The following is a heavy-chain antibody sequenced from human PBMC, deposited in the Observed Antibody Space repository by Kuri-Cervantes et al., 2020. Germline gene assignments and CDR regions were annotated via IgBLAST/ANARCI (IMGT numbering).Heavy chain of an antibody. V-gene: IGHV3-48*01. D-gene: IGHD5-18*01. CDR1: GFTFSSYS. Sequence: GESLKISCAASGFTFSSYSMNWVRQAPGKGLEWVSYMSRSGSTIYYADSVKGRFTISRDNAKNSLYLQMNSLRAEDTAVYYCAKGHYSYGYDYWGQGTLVTVSS. CDR2: MSRSGSTI. J-gene: IGHJ4*02. CDR3: AKGHYSYGYDY.